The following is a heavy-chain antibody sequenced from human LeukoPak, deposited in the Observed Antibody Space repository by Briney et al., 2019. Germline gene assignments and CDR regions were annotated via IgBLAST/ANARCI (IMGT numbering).Heavy chain of an antibody. CDR1: GFTFSNYA. Sequence: GGSLRLSCVGAGFTFSNYAMTWVRQAPGKGLGWVSGISGSGDRTYYADSVKGRFTISRDNSKNTLYLQMNSLTDDDSAVYYCAKDRIPMAGRQDIWDYWGQGTLVTVSS. CDR2: ISGSGDRT. CDR3: AKDRIPMAGRQDIWDY. D-gene: IGHD6-19*01. J-gene: IGHJ4*02. V-gene: IGHV3-23*01.